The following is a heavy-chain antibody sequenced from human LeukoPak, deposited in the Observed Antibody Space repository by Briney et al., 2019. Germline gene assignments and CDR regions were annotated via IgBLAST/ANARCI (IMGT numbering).Heavy chain of an antibody. CDR3: ARLGAGPTYYDFWSGYSSFYFDY. Sequence: PSETLSLTCTVSGGSISSGDYYWSWIRQPPGKGLEWIGGIHYSGYTYYNPSLKSRVTISVDTSKNQFSLKLSSVTAADTAVYYCARLGAGPTYYDFWSGYSSFYFDYWGQGTLVTVSS. V-gene: IGHV4-39*01. CDR2: IHYSGYT. CDR1: GGSISSGDYY. J-gene: IGHJ4*02. D-gene: IGHD3-3*01.